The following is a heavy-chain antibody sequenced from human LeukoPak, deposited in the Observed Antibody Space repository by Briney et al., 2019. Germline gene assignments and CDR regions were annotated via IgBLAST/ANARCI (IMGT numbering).Heavy chain of an antibody. Sequence: SETLSLTCTVSGGSISSYYWSWIRPPPGKGLEWIGYIYTSGSTNYNPSLKSRVTISVDTSKNQFSLKLSSVTAADTAVYYCARHYYGSGSYNYWGQGTLVTVSS. D-gene: IGHD3-10*01. CDR1: GGSISSYY. V-gene: IGHV4-4*09. J-gene: IGHJ4*02. CDR2: IYTSGST. CDR3: ARHYYGSGSYNY.